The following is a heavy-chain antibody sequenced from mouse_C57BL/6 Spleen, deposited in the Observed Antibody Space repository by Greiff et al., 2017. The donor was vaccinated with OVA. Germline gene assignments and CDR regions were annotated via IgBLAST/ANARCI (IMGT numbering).Heavy chain of an antibody. CDR1: GYSITSGYY. CDR3: AHELGFAY. Sequence: ESGPGLVKPSQSLSLTCSVTGYSITSGYYWNWIRQFPGNKLEWMGYISYDGSNNYNPSLKNRISITRDTSKNQFFLKLNSVTTEDTATYCCAHELGFAYWGQGTLVTVSA. D-gene: IGHD4-1*01. V-gene: IGHV3-6*01. CDR2: ISYDGSN. J-gene: IGHJ3*01.